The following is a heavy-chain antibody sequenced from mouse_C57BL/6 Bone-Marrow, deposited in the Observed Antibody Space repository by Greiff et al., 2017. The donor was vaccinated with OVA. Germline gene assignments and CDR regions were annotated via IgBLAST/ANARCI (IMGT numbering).Heavy chain of an antibody. V-gene: IGHV3-6*01. J-gene: IGHJ2*01. Sequence: EVQLQESGPGLVKPSQSLSLTCSVTGYSITSGYFWNWIRQFPGNKLECMGFIRYDGSNNYNPSLKNRISITRDTSKSQFYLKLNCVTTEDTATYYCARESYVYYFDDWGQGTTLTVSS. D-gene: IGHD1-1*01. CDR2: IRYDGSN. CDR1: GYSITSGYF. CDR3: ARESYVYYFDD.